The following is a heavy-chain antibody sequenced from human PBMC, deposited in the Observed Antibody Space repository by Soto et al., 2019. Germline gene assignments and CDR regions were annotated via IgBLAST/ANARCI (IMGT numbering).Heavy chain of an antibody. Sequence: QVQLVESGGGVVQPGRSLRLSCAASGFTFSSFGMHWVRQAPGKGLEWVAVISYDGSRKNYVNSVKGRFTISRDNSKNTLYLQMKSLRADDTAVYDCAKDLSWQALVEMATVLEYWGQGTLVTVSS. D-gene: IGHD4-4*01. J-gene: IGHJ4*02. CDR3: AKDLSWQALVEMATVLEY. CDR2: ISYDGSRK. V-gene: IGHV3-30*18. CDR1: GFTFSSFG.